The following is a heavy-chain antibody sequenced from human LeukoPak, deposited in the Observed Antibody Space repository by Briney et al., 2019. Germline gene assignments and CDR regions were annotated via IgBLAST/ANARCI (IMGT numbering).Heavy chain of an antibody. Sequence: PGGSLRLSCAASGSTFSSYWMNWVRQAPGKGLEWVSSISSSSSYIYYADSVKGRFTISRDNAKNSLYLQMNSLRAEDTAVYYCAAGLLTVIDYWGQGTLVTVSS. V-gene: IGHV3-21*01. D-gene: IGHD3-9*01. CDR2: ISSSSSYI. J-gene: IGHJ4*02. CDR1: GSTFSSYW. CDR3: AAGLLTVIDY.